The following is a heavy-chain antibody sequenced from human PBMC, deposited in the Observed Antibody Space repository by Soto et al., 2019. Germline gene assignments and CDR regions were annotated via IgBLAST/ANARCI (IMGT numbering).Heavy chain of an antibody. CDR3: ARDGVPRYGDYYYGMDV. CDR1: GGSISSGGYY. J-gene: IGHJ6*02. D-gene: IGHD4-17*01. CDR2: IYYSGST. V-gene: IGHV4-31*03. Sequence: SETLSVTCTVSGGSISSGGYYWSWIRQHPGKGLEWIGYIYYSGSTYYNPSLKSRVTISVDTSKNQFSLKLSSVTAADTAVYYCARDGVPRYGDYYYGMDVWGQGTTVTVSS.